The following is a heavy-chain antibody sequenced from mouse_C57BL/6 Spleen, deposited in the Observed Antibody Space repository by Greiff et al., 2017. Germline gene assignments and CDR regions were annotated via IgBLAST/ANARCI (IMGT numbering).Heavy chain of an antibody. CDR1: GYTFTSYW. D-gene: IGHD3-3*01. V-gene: IGHV1-55*01. CDR2: IYPGRGST. Sequence: QVQLQQPGAELVKPGASVKMSCKASGYTFTSYWITWVKQRPGQGLEWIGDIYPGRGSTNYNAKFKSKATLTVDTSSSTAYMQLRSLTSEDSEVCYCARKRDHYFDYWGQGTTLTVSS. J-gene: IGHJ2*01. CDR3: ARKRDHYFDY.